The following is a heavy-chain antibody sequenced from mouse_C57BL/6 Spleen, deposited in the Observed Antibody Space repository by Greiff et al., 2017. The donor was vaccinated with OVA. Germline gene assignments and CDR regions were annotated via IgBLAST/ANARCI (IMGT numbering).Heavy chain of an antibody. D-gene: IGHD2-5*01. J-gene: IGHJ1*03. Sequence: KQRPGQGLEWIGWIYPGSGNTKYNEKFKGKATLTVDTSSSTAYMQLSSLTSEDSAVYFCAGYSNYVYWYFDVWGTGTTVTVSS. CDR3: AGYSNYVYWYFDV. CDR2: IYPGSGNT. V-gene: IGHV1-84*01.